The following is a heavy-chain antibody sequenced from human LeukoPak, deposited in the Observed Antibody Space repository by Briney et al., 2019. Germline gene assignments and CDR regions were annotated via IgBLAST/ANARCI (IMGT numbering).Heavy chain of an antibody. CDR1: GGTIRSYY. CDR3: ARTYYDILTGYSNFDY. J-gene: IGHJ4*02. D-gene: IGHD3-9*01. Sequence: SETLSLTCTVSGGTIRSYYWSWIRQPPGKGLEWIGYIYHSGSTSYNPSLKSRVTISVDTSKNQFSLKLSSVTAADTAVYYCARTYYDILTGYSNFDYWGQGTLVTVSS. CDR2: IYHSGST. V-gene: IGHV4-59*08.